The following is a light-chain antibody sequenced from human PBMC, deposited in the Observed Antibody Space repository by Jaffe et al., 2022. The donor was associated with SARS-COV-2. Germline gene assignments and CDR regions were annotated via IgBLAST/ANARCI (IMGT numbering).Light chain of an antibody. CDR2: SNY. CDR3: AAWDDSLDSLV. Sequence: QSVLTQPPSVSGTPGQRVTISCSGSRSNIGTNDVTWYLHLPGTAPKFLMYSNYQRASGVPDRFLGSKFDTSASLAISGLQSEDEADYYCAAWDDSLDSLVFGGGTKLTVL. V-gene: IGLV1-44*01. J-gene: IGLJ2*01. CDR1: RSNIGTND.